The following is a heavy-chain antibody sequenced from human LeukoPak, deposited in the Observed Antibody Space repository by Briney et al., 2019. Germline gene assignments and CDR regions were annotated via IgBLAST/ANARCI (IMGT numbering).Heavy chain of an antibody. V-gene: IGHV4-30-4*01. CDR3: ARAIFGVVTA. J-gene: IGHJ5*02. CDR2: IYYSGST. Sequence: SETLSLTCTVSGGSISSGDYYWSWIRQPPGKGLEWIGYIYYSGSTYYNPSLKSRVTVSVDTSKNQFSLKLSSVTAADTAVYYCARAIFGVVTAWGQGTLVTVSS. D-gene: IGHD3-3*01. CDR1: GGSISSGDYY.